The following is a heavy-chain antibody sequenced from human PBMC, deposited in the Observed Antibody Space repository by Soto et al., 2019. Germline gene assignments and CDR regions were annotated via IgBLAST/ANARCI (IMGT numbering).Heavy chain of an antibody. V-gene: IGHV4-59*08. CDR1: GGSISSYY. J-gene: IGHJ4*02. Sequence: PSETLSLTCTVSGGSISSYYWSWIRQPPGKGLEWIGYIYYSGSTNYNPSLKSRVTISVDTSKNQFSLKLSSVTAADTAVYYCARLPYSNKEYWGQGTLVTVSS. D-gene: IGHD4-4*01. CDR3: ARLPYSNKEY. CDR2: IYYSGST.